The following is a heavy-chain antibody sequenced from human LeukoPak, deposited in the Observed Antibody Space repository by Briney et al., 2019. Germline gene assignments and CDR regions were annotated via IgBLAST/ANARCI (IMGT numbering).Heavy chain of an antibody. CDR3: ARESHPARPTDFDY. J-gene: IGHJ4*02. CDR2: ISSSSSTI. CDR1: GFTFSSYS. V-gene: IGHV3-48*01. Sequence: QPGGSLRLSCAASGFTFSSYSMTWVRQAPGKGLEWVSYISSSSSTIYYADSVKGRFTISRDNAKNSLYLQMNSLRAEDTAVYYCARESHPARPTDFDYWGQGTLVTVSS.